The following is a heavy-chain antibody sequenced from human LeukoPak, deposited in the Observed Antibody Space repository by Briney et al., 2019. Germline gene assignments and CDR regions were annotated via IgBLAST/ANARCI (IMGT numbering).Heavy chain of an antibody. Sequence: GRSLRLSCAASGLTFSTFAMHWVRQAPGKGLEWVATISYDGSDKYYADSVKGRFTISRDNSKNTLYLQMNSLRAGVTAVYYCARDFLDIVSTIRGAYFQHWGQGTRVTVSS. D-gene: IGHD5-12*01. CDR2: ISYDGSDK. CDR3: ARDFLDIVSTIRGAYFQH. V-gene: IGHV3-30-3*01. J-gene: IGHJ1*01. CDR1: GLTFSTFA.